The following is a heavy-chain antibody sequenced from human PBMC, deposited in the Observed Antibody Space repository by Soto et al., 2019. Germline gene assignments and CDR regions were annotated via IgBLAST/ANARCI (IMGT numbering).Heavy chain of an antibody. V-gene: IGHV1-3*01. Sequence: ASVKVSCKASGYTFTSYAIHWVRQAPGQRPEWMGWINAGNGDTKYSHNFQGRVTITRDTSASTAYMELSSLRSEDTAVYHCARGYCSSTSCQYHFDYWGHGTLVTVSS. CDR3: ARGYCSSTSCQYHFDY. CDR1: GYTFTSYA. D-gene: IGHD2-2*01. J-gene: IGHJ4*01. CDR2: INAGNGDT.